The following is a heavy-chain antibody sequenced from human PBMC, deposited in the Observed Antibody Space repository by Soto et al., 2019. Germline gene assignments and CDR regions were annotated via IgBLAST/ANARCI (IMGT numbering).Heavy chain of an antibody. D-gene: IGHD2-2*01. J-gene: IGHJ5*02. Sequence: QVQLQESGPGLVKPSQTLSLTCTVSGGSISSGDYYWSWIRQPPGKGLEWIGYIYYSGSTYYNPSRSSRGTISVDTSKCQFSLKLSSVTAADTAVYYCARGSPAARGDWFDPWGQGTLVTVSS. CDR1: GGSISSGDYY. CDR2: IYYSGST. V-gene: IGHV4-30-4*01. CDR3: ARGSPAARGDWFDP.